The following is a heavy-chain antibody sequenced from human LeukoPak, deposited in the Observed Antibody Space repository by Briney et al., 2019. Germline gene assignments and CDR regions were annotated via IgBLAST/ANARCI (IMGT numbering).Heavy chain of an antibody. CDR2: IYTSGST. V-gene: IGHV4-61*02. Sequence: PSETLSLTCTVSGGSISSGSYYWSWIRQPAGKGLEWIGRIYTSGSTNYNPSLKSRVTMSVDTSKNQFSLKLTSVTAADTAIYYCARWSSGDYYYVDYWGQGTLVIVSS. J-gene: IGHJ4*02. CDR3: ARWSSGDYYYVDY. D-gene: IGHD3-22*01. CDR1: GGSISSGSYY.